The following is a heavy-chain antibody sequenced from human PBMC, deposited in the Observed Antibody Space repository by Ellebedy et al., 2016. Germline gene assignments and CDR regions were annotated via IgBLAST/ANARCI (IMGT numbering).Heavy chain of an antibody. V-gene: IGHV3-23*01. CDR3: AKGFYCSSSKCYVSDYYYMDV. CDR2: FSGDDART. Sequence: GESLKISCATSGFVLSFYAMSWVRQAPGKGLEWVSTFSGDDARTFYADSVKGRFTISKDTSNNTVYLQMNSLRAEDSALYYCAKGFYCSSSKCYVSDYYYMDVWGKGTTVTVS. J-gene: IGHJ6*03. D-gene: IGHD2-2*01. CDR1: GFVLSFYA.